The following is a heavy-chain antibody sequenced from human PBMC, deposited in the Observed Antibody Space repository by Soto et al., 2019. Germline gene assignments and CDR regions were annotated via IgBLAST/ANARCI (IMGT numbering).Heavy chain of an antibody. CDR1: GVSISSHDW. V-gene: IGHV4-4*02. Sequence: QVQLQESGPGLVKPSGTLSLTCAVSGVSISSHDWWTWVRQPPGKGLEWIGESHQSGNTNYNSSLESRVTISLDKSKNQFSLQLSSVTVADTAVYYCATRDTGRVYWGQGTWSPSPQ. D-gene: IGHD5-18*01. J-gene: IGHJ4*02. CDR3: ATRDTGRVY. CDR2: SHQSGNT.